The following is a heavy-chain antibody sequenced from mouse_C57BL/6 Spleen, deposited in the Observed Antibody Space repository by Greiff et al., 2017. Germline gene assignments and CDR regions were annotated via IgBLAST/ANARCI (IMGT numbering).Heavy chain of an antibody. V-gene: IGHV1-82*01. CDR1: GYAFSSSW. D-gene: IGHD1-1*01. CDR2: IYPGDGDT. Sequence: VKLQESGPELVKPGASVKISCKASGYAFSSSWMNWVKQRPGKGLEWIGRIYPGDGDTNYNGKFKGKATLTADKSSSTAYMQLSSLTSEDSAVYFCARDYGSRPWFAYWGQGTLVTVSA. J-gene: IGHJ3*01. CDR3: ARDYGSRPWFAY.